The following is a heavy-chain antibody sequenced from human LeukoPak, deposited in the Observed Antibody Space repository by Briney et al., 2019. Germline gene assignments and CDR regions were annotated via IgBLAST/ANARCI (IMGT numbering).Heavy chain of an antibody. CDR3: ARHKYSSGWPPEGAFDI. V-gene: IGHV4-61*02. CDR1: GDSISRGSYY. J-gene: IGHJ3*02. D-gene: IGHD6-19*01. CDR2: IYSSGNT. Sequence: TRSLTCTVSGDSISRGSYYWSWIRQPAGKGLEWIGRIYSSGNTNYNPSLKSRVTISVDTSKNQFSLKLSSVTAADTAVYYCARHKYSSGWPPEGAFDIWGQGTMVTVSS.